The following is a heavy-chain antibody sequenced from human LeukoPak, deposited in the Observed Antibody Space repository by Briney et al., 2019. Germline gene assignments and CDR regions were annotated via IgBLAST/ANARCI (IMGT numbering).Heavy chain of an antibody. CDR3: ARVDGYNNGWYDY. CDR2: INQGGSEK. V-gene: IGHV3-7*05. J-gene: IGHJ4*02. CDR1: GFTLSRHW. D-gene: IGHD6-19*01. Sequence: GGSLRLFCAASGFTLSRHWMGWVRQAPGKGLEGVANINQGGSEKYYVDSVKGGYTISRDNAENSLYLQMNSLRVEDTAVYYCARVDGYNNGWYDYWGQGTLVTVSS.